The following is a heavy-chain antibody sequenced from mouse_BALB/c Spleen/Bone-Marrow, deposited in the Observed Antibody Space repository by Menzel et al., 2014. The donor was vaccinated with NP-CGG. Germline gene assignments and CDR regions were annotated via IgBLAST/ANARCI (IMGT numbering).Heavy chain of an antibody. J-gene: IGHJ2*01. Sequence: VQGVESGGDLVKPGGSLKLSCAASGFTFSTYGMSWVRPTPDKRLEWVATISSGGSYTYYPDSVKGRFTISRDNAKNTLYLQMSSLKSEDTAMYYCARQGGYFDYWGQGTTLTVSS. CDR1: GFTFSTYG. V-gene: IGHV5-6*01. CDR2: ISSGGSYT. CDR3: ARQGGYFDY.